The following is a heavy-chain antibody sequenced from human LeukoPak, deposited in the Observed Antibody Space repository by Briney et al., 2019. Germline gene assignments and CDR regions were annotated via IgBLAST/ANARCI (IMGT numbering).Heavy chain of an antibody. D-gene: IGHD5-18*01. J-gene: IGHJ4*02. V-gene: IGHV3-74*01. CDR2: INSDGSST. CDR3: AREGGYSYGSNYFDY. Sequence: PGGSLRLSCAASGFTFSSYWMHWVRQAPGQGLVWVSRINSDGSSTSYADSVKGRFTISRDNAKNTLYLQMSSLRAEDTAVYYCAREGGYSYGSNYFDYWGQGTLVTVSS. CDR1: GFTFSSYW.